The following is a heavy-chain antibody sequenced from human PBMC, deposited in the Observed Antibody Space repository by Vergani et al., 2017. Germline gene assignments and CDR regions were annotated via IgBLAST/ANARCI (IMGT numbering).Heavy chain of an antibody. J-gene: IGHJ6*03. D-gene: IGHD6-6*01. V-gene: IGHV3-21*01. Sequence: VQLVESGGGVVQPGRSLRLSCAASGFTFSSYSMNWVRQAPGKGLEWVSSISSSSSYIYYADSVKGRFTISRDNAKNSLYLQMNSLRAEDTAVYYCAGSSSSYYYYMDVWGKGTTVTVSS. CDR2: ISSSSSYI. CDR3: AGSSSSYYYYMDV. CDR1: GFTFSSYS.